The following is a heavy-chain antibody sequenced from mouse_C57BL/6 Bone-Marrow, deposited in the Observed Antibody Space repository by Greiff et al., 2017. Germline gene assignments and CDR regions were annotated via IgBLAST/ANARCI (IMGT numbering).Heavy chain of an antibody. D-gene: IGHD1-2*01. CDR2: ISSGSSTI. Sequence: EVKLMESGGGLVKPGGSLKLSCAASGFTFSDYGMHWVRQAPEKGLEWVAYISSGSSTIYYADTVKGRFTISRDNAKNTLCLQMTSLRSEDTAMYYCARMNYGGDFDYWGQGTTLTVSS. CDR3: ARMNYGGDFDY. CDR1: GFTFSDYG. V-gene: IGHV5-17*01. J-gene: IGHJ2*01.